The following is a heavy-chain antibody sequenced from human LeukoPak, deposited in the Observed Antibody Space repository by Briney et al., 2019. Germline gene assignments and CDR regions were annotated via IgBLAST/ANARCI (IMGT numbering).Heavy chain of an antibody. CDR2: IYYSGST. J-gene: IGHJ6*03. CDR3: ARFPRGYSYGGYYYYMDV. D-gene: IGHD5-18*01. CDR1: GGSISSSSYY. V-gene: IGHV4-39*07. Sequence: SETLSLTCTVSGGSISSSSYYWGWIRQPPGKGLEWIGSIYYSGSTNYNPSLKSRVTISVDTSKNQFSLKLSSVTAADTAVYYCARFPRGYSYGGYYYYMDVWGKGTTVTVSS.